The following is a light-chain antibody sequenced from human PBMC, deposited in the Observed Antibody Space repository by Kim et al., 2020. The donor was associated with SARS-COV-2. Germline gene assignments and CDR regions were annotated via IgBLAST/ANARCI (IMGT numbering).Light chain of an antibody. J-gene: IGLJ3*02. CDR2: EDN. CDR3: QSYDSSNQV. CDR1: SGSVASNY. Sequence: GKTVTISCPRSSGSVASNYVQWYQQRPGSAPTTVIYEDNQRPSGVPDRFSGSIDSSSNSASLTISGLKTEDEADYYCQSYDSSNQVFGGGTKLTVL. V-gene: IGLV6-57*03.